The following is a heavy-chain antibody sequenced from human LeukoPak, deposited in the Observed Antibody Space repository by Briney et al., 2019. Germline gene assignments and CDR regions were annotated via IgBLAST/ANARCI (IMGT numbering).Heavy chain of an antibody. CDR3: ARSGPSQMDV. J-gene: IGHJ6*04. CDR2: INTDGSGT. CDR1: GFSFTSYW. Sequence: PGGSLRLSCAASGFSFTSYWMHWVRQAPGKGLVWVSCINTDGSGTTYADCVKGRFTISRDNAKNTLYLQMNGLRAKDTAVYYCARSGPSQMDVWGKGTTVTVSS. V-gene: IGHV3-74*01.